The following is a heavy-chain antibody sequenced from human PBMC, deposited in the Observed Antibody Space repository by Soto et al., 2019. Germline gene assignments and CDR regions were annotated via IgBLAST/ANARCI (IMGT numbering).Heavy chain of an antibody. D-gene: IGHD3-3*01. Sequence: GGSLRLSCAASGFTFSNAWMNWVRQAPGKGLEWVGRIKSKTDGGTTDYAAPVKGRFTISRDDSKNTLYLQMNSLKTEDTAVYSCTTGYYDFWSGRMDVWGQGTTVTVSS. CDR3: TTGYYDFWSGRMDV. CDR2: IKSKTDGGTT. V-gene: IGHV3-15*07. CDR1: GFTFSNAW. J-gene: IGHJ6*02.